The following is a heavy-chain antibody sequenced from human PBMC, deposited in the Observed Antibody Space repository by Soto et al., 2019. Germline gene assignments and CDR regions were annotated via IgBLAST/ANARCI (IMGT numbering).Heavy chain of an antibody. CDR1: GYTFTSYG. V-gene: IGHV1-18*01. J-gene: IGHJ4*02. CDR3: ARFMTYYYDSSGYYASD. D-gene: IGHD3-22*01. Sequence: QVQLVQSGAEVKKPGASVKVSCKASGYTFTSYGISWVRQAPGQGLEWMGWISAYNGNTNYAQKLQGRVTMTTDTSTSTAYMELRSRRSADTAVYYCARFMTYYYDSSGYYASDWGQGTLVTVSS. CDR2: ISAYNGNT.